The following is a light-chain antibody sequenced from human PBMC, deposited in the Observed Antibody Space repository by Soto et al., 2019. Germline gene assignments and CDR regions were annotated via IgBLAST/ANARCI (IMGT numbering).Light chain of an antibody. J-gene: IGLJ1*01. CDR3: SSYTSSSTYV. CDR2: EVS. V-gene: IGLV2-14*01. Sequence: QSALTQPASVSGSPGQSITISCTGTSSDVGGYNYVSWYQQHPGKAPKLMIYEVSNRPSGVSNRFSGSKSGNTASLTISGLQAEDEADYYCSSYTSSSTYVFGNGTKDTVL. CDR1: SSDVGGYNY.